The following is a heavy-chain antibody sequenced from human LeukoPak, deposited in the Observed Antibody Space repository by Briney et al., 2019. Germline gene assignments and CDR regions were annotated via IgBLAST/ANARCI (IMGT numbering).Heavy chain of an antibody. J-gene: IGHJ4*02. CDR1: GGSISNYC. CDR2: IYYSGST. V-gene: IGHV4-59*01. Sequence: SETLSLTCTVSGGSISNYCWSWIRQPPGKGLEWIGYIYYSGSTNYNPSLKSRVTISVDTSKNQFSLKLSSVTAADTAVYYCARAEGLLWFGELNYFDYWGQGTLVTVSS. CDR3: ARAEGLLWFGELNYFDY. D-gene: IGHD3-10*01.